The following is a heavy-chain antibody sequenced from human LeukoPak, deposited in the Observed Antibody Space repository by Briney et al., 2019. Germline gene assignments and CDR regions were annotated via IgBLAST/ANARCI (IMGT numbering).Heavy chain of an antibody. D-gene: IGHD6-19*01. CDR2: TSYNGNT. J-gene: IGHJ4*02. CDR1: GYTFTNYG. CDR3: ARHSGSGWQALGY. V-gene: IGHV1-18*04. Sequence: ASVKVSSMASGYTFTNYGISWVRQAPGLGLEWMGWTSYNGNTNYAQKFQDRVTMTTDTSTTTAYMELRSLESDDTAVYYCARHSGSGWQALGYWGQGTLVTVSS.